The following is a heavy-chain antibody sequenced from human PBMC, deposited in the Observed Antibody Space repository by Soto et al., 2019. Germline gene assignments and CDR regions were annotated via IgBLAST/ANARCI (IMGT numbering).Heavy chain of an antibody. Sequence: LRLSCAASGFTFSSYEMNWVRQAPGKGLEWVSYISSSGSTIYYADSVKGRFTISRDNAKNSLYLQMNSLRAEDTAVYYCARSDYGGNAVDYWGQGTLVTVSS. CDR1: GFTFSSYE. CDR3: ARSDYGGNAVDY. V-gene: IGHV3-48*03. CDR2: ISSSGSTI. D-gene: IGHD4-17*01. J-gene: IGHJ4*02.